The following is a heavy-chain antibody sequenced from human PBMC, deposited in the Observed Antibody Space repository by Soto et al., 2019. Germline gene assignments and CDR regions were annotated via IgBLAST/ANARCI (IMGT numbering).Heavy chain of an antibody. CDR1: GGTFSSYT. CDR2: IIPILGIA. Sequence: QVQLVQSGAEVKKPGSSVKVSCKASGGTFSSYTISWVRQAPGQGLEWMGRIIPILGIASYAQKFQGRVTITADKSTSTAYMELSSLRSEDTAVYYCARAGYCSGGSCHNFDYWGQGTLVTVSS. CDR3: ARAGYCSGGSCHNFDY. D-gene: IGHD2-15*01. V-gene: IGHV1-69*02. J-gene: IGHJ4*02.